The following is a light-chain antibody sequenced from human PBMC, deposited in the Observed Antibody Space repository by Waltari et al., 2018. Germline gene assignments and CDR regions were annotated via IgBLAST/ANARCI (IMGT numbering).Light chain of an antibody. CDR2: KIS. CDR1: QNLVHRDGSTY. CDR3: MQSTQLPWT. J-gene: IGKJ1*01. V-gene: IGKV2-24*01. Sequence: DIVMTQTPLSSPVSLGPPASLSCKSSQNLVHRDGSTYFSWLHQRPGQPPRLLIYKISNRFSGVPDRFSGSGAVTDFTLRISRVEPEDVGVYYCMQSTQLPWTFGQGTKVEIK.